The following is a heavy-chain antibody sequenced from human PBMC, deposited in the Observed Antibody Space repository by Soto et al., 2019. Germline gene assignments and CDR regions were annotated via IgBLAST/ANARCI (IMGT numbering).Heavy chain of an antibody. Sequence: GGSLRLSCAASGFTFSSYAMHWVRQAPGKGLEWVAVISYDGSNKYYADSVKGRFTISRDNSKNTLYLQMNSLRAEDTAVYYCARVNEKYYFDYWGQGTLVTVSS. J-gene: IGHJ4*02. CDR1: GFTFSSYA. CDR2: ISYDGSNK. CDR3: ARVNEKYYFDY. V-gene: IGHV3-30-3*01. D-gene: IGHD1-1*01.